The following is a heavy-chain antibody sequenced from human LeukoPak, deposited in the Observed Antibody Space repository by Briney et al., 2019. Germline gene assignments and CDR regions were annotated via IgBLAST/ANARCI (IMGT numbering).Heavy chain of an antibody. CDR2: IYPGVSDT. Sequence: GESLRISCQGSGGSSRYKFSTYWIGWVRQMPGKGLEWMGIIYPGVSDTRYSPSFQGQVTISADKSISTACLQWSSLKASDTAMYYCARPSVSDSSSWYLGGYGMDVWGQGTTVTVSS. D-gene: IGHD6-13*01. J-gene: IGHJ6*02. CDR3: ARPSVSDSSSWYLGGYGMDV. CDR1: GGSSRYKFSTYW. V-gene: IGHV5-51*01.